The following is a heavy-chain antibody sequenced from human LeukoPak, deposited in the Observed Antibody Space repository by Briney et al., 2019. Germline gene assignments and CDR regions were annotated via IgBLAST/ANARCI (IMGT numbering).Heavy chain of an antibody. V-gene: IGHV4-39*01. CDR1: GGSISSSSYY. CDR3: ASHASVSGNWPRPLDY. CDR2: IYYSGST. D-gene: IGHD3-3*01. Sequence: SETLSLTCTVSGGSISSSSYYWGWVRQPPGKGLEWIANIYYSGSTYYSPSLRSRVTISVHTSKTQFSLKLTSVTAADTAVYYCASHASVSGNWPRPLDYWGQGSLVTVSS. J-gene: IGHJ4*02.